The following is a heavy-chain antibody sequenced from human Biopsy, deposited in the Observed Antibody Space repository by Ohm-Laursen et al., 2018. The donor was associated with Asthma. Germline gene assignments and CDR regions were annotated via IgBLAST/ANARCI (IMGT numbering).Heavy chain of an antibody. V-gene: IGHV4-31*03. Sequence: TLSLTCPVSYGSITSGGYYWTWIRQHPGKGLEWIGFIYCSGSTYYNPSLKSRVSISIDTSKNQFSLKLSSVTAADTAVYYCARAQDYYDSRGYYRSFDYWGQGTLVTVSS. D-gene: IGHD3-22*01. CDR3: ARAQDYYDSRGYYRSFDY. CDR2: IYCSGST. J-gene: IGHJ4*02. CDR1: YGSITSGGYY.